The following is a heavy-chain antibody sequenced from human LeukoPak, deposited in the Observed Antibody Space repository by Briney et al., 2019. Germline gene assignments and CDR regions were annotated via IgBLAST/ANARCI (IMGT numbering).Heavy chain of an antibody. Sequence: GGSLRLSCAASGFTFNNYAMSWVRQAPGKGLEWVSVIYSGGSTYYADSVKGRFTISRDNSKNTLYLQMNSLRAEDTAVYYCARGPGDSSGYYLPYYYYMDVWGKGTTVTISS. J-gene: IGHJ6*03. CDR3: ARGPGDSSGYYLPYYYYMDV. V-gene: IGHV3-53*01. CDR2: IYSGGST. CDR1: GFTFNNYA. D-gene: IGHD3-22*01.